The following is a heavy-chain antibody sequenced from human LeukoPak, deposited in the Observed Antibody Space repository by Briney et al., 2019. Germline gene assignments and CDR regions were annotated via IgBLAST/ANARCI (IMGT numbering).Heavy chain of an antibody. CDR1: GFTFSSYW. J-gene: IGHJ4*02. Sequence: GGSLRLSCAASGFTFSSYWMRWVRQVPGKGLVWVARINPGGSSITYADSVKGRFTISRDNAKNTLYLQMDSLRAEDTGVYYCARRNQADDYWGQGTLVTVSS. V-gene: IGHV3-74*01. CDR3: ARRNQADDY. D-gene: IGHD1-14*01. CDR2: INPGGSSI.